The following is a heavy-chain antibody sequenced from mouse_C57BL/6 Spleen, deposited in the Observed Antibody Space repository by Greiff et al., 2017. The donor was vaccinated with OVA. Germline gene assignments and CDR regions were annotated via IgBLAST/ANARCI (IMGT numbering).Heavy chain of an antibody. CDR2: INPNYGTT. Sequence: VHVKQSGPELVKPGASVKISCKASGYSFTDYNMNWVKQSNGKSLEWIGVINPNYGTTSYNQKFKGKATLTVDQSSSTAYMQLNSLTSEDSAVYYCATYSNSYYYAMDYWGQGTSVTVSS. D-gene: IGHD2-5*01. V-gene: IGHV1-39*01. CDR3: ATYSNSYYYAMDY. J-gene: IGHJ4*01. CDR1: GYSFTDYN.